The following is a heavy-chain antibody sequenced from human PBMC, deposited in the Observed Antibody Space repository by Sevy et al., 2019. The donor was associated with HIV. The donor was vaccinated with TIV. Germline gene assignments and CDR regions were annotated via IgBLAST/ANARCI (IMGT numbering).Heavy chain of an antibody. CDR1: GYTFTSYG. Sequence: ASVKVSCKASGYTFTSYGISWVRQAPGQGLEWMGWISAYNGNTNYAQKLQGRVTMTTDTSTSTAYMELRSLRSDDTAVYYCARVRKWELPPSYYGMDVWGQGTTVTVSS. CDR2: ISAYNGNT. CDR3: ARVRKWELPPSYYGMDV. V-gene: IGHV1-18*01. D-gene: IGHD1-26*01. J-gene: IGHJ6*02.